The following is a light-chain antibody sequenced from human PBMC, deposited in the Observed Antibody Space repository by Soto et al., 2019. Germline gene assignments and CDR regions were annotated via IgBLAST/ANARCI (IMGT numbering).Light chain of an antibody. Sequence: EIVLMQSPGTLFLSQRERATLSCRASQTLKRTYIAWYQQKPVQAPRVLIYAASKRAAGTPDRFSGSGSGADFSLTISRLEPEDFAVYYCHQYDNAPQTFGQGTKVDIK. CDR1: QTLKRTY. V-gene: IGKV3-20*01. CDR2: AAS. J-gene: IGKJ2*01. CDR3: HQYDNAPQT.